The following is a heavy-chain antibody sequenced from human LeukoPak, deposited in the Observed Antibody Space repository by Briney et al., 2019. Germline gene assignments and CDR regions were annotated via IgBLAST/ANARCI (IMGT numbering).Heavy chain of an antibody. V-gene: IGHV3-23*01. D-gene: IGHD5-12*01. J-gene: IGHJ5*02. CDR2: ISGSGGST. CDR3: AKDLYGYVSNWFDP. Sequence: GGSLRLSCAASGFTFSSYAMSWVRQAPGKGLEWVSAISGSGGSTYYADSVKGRFTISRENSKNTLYLQMNSLRAEDTAVYYCAKDLYGYVSNWFDPWGQGTLVTVSS. CDR1: GFTFSSYA.